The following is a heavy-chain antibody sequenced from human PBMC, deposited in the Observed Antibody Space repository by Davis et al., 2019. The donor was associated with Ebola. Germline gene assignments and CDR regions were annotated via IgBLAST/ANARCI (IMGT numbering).Heavy chain of an antibody. D-gene: IGHD6-13*01. V-gene: IGHV1-18*01. Sequence: ASVKVSCKASGYTFTSYGISWVRQAPGQGLEWMGWISAYNGNTNYAQKLQGRVTMTTDTSTSTAYMELRSLRSDDTAVYYCALGRSSSWYHWFDPWGQGTLVTVSS. CDR2: ISAYNGNT. J-gene: IGHJ5*02. CDR1: GYTFTSYG. CDR3: ALGRSSSWYHWFDP.